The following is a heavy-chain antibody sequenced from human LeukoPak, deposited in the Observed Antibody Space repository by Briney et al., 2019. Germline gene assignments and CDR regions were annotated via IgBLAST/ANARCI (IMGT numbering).Heavy chain of an antibody. Sequence: PSETLSLTCAVYGGSFSGYYWSWIRQPPGRGLEWIGEINHSGSTNYNPSLKSRVTISVDTSKNQFSLKLSSVTAADTAVYYCARVASGSRPDFDYWGQGTLVTVSS. D-gene: IGHD1-26*01. CDR3: ARVASGSRPDFDY. CDR2: INHSGST. CDR1: GGSFSGYY. J-gene: IGHJ4*02. V-gene: IGHV4-34*01.